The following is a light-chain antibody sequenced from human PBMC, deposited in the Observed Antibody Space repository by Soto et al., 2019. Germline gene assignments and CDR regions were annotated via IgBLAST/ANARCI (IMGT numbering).Light chain of an antibody. J-gene: IGKJ2*01. CDR1: QSISSW. Sequence: DIQMTQSPSTLSVSVGDRVTITCRASQSISSWLAWYQQKPGKAPKLLIYDASSLESGVPSRFSGSGSGTEFTLTISSLQPDDFASYYCQQYNSRVYTFGQGTKLEIK. V-gene: IGKV1-5*01. CDR2: DAS. CDR3: QQYNSRVYT.